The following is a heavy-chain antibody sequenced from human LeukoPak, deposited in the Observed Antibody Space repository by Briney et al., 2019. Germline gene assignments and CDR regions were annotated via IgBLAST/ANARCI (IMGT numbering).Heavy chain of an antibody. D-gene: IGHD2-2*01. V-gene: IGHV4-4*07. Sequence: SETLSLTCTVSGGSISSYYWSWIRQPAGKGLEWIGRMQISGITNSNPSLQSRVTMSLDTSKNQFSLKLSSVTAADTAVYYCARDLVVAPYNWFDPWGQGILVSVCS. CDR3: ARDLVVAPYNWFDP. CDR1: GGSISSYY. CDR2: MQISGIT. J-gene: IGHJ5*02.